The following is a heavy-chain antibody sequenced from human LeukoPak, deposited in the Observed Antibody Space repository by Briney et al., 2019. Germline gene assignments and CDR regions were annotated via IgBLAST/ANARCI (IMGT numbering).Heavy chain of an antibody. CDR3: ARDNTAGGTWWFDP. Sequence: SEALSLTCTVSGGSITNYHWIWIRQPAGKGLEWIGRMYTSGSTNCNPSLKSRVTMSVDTSKNQFSLKLSSVTAADTAVYYCARDNTAGGTWWFDPWGQGTLVTVSS. V-gene: IGHV4-4*07. J-gene: IGHJ5*02. D-gene: IGHD6-13*01. CDR2: MYTSGST. CDR1: GGSITNYH.